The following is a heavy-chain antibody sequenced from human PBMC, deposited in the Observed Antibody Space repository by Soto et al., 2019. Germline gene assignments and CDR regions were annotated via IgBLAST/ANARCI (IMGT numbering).Heavy chain of an antibody. CDR3: ARGVLSDSGTCY. Sequence: GGSLRLSCAASGFTFSSYTMNWVRQAPGKGLEWVSSISSGSSYIYYADSMKGRFTISRDNAKNSLYLQMNSLRAEDTAVYYCARGVLSDSGTCYW. J-gene: IGHJ4*01. D-gene: IGHD2-15*01. CDR2: ISSGSSYI. CDR1: GFTFSSYT. V-gene: IGHV3-21*01.